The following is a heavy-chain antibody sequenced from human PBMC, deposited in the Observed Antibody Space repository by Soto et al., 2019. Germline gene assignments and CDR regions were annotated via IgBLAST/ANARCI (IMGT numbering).Heavy chain of an antibody. D-gene: IGHD3-3*01. CDR1: AGPISSNY. J-gene: IGHJ5*02. V-gene: IGHV4-59*12. CDR3: ARDIITPNTYSDFWSGSHRRWFGA. CDR2: ISHSGST. Sequence: SETLSLTCTLSAGPISSNYSSWIRQPPGKGMEWLGYISHSGSTYYNPSLKSRVTISVDTSKNQFCLKLSSVTAADTAVYYCARDIITPNTYSDFWSGSHRRWFGAWGQGTLVTVSS.